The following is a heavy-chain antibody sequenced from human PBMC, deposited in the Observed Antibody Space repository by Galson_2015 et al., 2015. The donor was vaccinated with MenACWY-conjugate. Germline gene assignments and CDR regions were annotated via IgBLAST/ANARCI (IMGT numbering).Heavy chain of an antibody. CDR1: GGSISSSSYY. J-gene: IGHJ5*02. D-gene: IGHD3-22*01. CDR2: IYYSGST. CDR3: ARALPDMIVVVTVFDP. Sequence: ETLSLTCTVSGGSISSSSYYWGWIRQPPGKGLEWIGSIYYSGSTYYNPSLKSRVTISVDTSKNQFSLKLSSVTAADTAVYYCARALPDMIVVVTVFDPWGQGTLVTVSS. V-gene: IGHV4-39*07.